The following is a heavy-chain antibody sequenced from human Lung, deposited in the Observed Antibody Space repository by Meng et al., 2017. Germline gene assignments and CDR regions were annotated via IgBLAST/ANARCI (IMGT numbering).Heavy chain of an antibody. J-gene: IGHJ5*01. V-gene: IGHV6-1*01. D-gene: IGHD2-21*01. CDR1: GGRVSSNRDD. Sequence: QVPLQQSGPGLVKPSQILSLPWASSGGRVSSNRDDWNWIRQSPARGLEWLGRTYFRSKWYSDYATSVRSRITINADTSKNQFFLQLNSLTPEDTAVYYCTGVGHKNWFDSWGQGTLVTVSS. CDR2: TYFRSKWYS. CDR3: TGVGHKNWFDS.